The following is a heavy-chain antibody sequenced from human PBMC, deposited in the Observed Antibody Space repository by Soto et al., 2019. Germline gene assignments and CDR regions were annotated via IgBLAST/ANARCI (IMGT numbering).Heavy chain of an antibody. CDR2: IYHSGST. D-gene: IGHD6-13*01. CDR3: ARDRLQAAAGTSYYYYGMDV. CDR1: GGSISSSNW. Sequence: PSETLSLTCAVSGGSISSSNWWSWVRQPPGKGLEWIGEIYHSGSTNYNPSLKSRVTISVDKSKNQFSLKLSSVTAADTAVYYCARDRLQAAAGTSYYYYGMDVWGQGTTVTVSS. V-gene: IGHV4-4*02. J-gene: IGHJ6*02.